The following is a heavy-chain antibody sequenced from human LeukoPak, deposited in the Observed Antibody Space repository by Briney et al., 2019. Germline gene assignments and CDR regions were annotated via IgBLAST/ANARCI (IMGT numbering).Heavy chain of an antibody. CDR1: GGTFSSYA. V-gene: IGHV1-69*13. Sequence: SVKVSCKASGGTFSSYAISWVRQAPGQRLEWMGGIIPIFGTANYAQKFQGRVTITADESTSTAYMELSSLRSEDTAVYYCARGGTMVRGAHFDPWGQGTLVTVSS. CDR2: IIPIFGTA. J-gene: IGHJ5*02. CDR3: ARGGTMVRGAHFDP. D-gene: IGHD3-10*01.